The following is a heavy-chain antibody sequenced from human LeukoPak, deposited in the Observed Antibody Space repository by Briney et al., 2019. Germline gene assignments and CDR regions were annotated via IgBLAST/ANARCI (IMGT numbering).Heavy chain of an antibody. J-gene: IGHJ6*02. CDR3: AKDRHYCGGDCYYYYYYGMDV. CDR1: GFTFSSYG. D-gene: IGHD2-21*02. CDR2: ISYDGSNK. V-gene: IGHV3-30*18. Sequence: GGSLRLSCAASGFTFSSYGMHWVRQAPGKGLEWVAVISYDGSNKYYADSVKGRFTISRDNSKNTLYLQMNSLRAEDTAVCYCAKDRHYCGGDCYYYYYYGMDVWGQGTTVTVSS.